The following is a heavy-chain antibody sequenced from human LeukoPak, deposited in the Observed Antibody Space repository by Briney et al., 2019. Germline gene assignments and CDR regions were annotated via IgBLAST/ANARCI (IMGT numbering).Heavy chain of an antibody. CDR2: IKGDETEK. CDR3: ARALSA. J-gene: IGHJ4*02. Sequence: GGSLRLSCEASGFTFSDYWMHWVRRAPGKGLGWVANIKGDETEKYYVDSVKGRFTISRDNAKNSVFLQMNSLRVEDTAIYYCARALSAWGQGTLVTVSS. D-gene: IGHD3-3*01. V-gene: IGHV3-7*03. CDR1: GFTFSDYW.